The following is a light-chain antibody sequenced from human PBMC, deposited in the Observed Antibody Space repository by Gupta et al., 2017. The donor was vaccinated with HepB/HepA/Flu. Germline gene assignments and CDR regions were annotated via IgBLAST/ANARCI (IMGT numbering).Light chain of an antibody. Sequence: DIQMTQSPSSLSASVGDRVTITCRASQSISSYLNWYQQKPGKAPKLLIYAASSAQSGVPSRFSGSSSATYFTLTISMLPPEDFVTYYCQQSYGTPRTFGQGTKVEIK. CDR3: QQSYGTPRT. CDR2: AAS. J-gene: IGKJ1*01. CDR1: QSISSY. V-gene: IGKV1-39*01.